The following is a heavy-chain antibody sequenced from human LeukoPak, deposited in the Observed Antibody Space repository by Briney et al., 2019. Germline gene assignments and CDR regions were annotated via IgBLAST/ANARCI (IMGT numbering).Heavy chain of an antibody. D-gene: IGHD5-24*01. Sequence: SETLSLTCAVYGGSFSGYYWSWIRQPPGKGLEWIGEINHSGSTNYNLSLKSRVTISVDTSKNQFSLKLSSVTAADTAVYYCARGRGEATIGWFDPWGQGTLVTVSS. J-gene: IGHJ5*02. CDR2: INHSGST. V-gene: IGHV4-34*01. CDR3: ARGRGEATIGWFDP. CDR1: GGSFSGYY.